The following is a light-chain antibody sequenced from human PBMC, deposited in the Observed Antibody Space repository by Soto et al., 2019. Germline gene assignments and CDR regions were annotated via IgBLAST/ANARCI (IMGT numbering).Light chain of an antibody. Sequence: QSVLTQPASVSGSPGQSITISCTGTSSDVGSYNLVSWYQQHPGKAPKLMIYEVSKRPSGVSNRFSGSKSGNTASLTISGLQAGDEADYYCCSYAGSSTGVFGGGTKLTVL. J-gene: IGLJ2*01. V-gene: IGLV2-23*02. CDR3: CSYAGSSTGV. CDR2: EVS. CDR1: SSDVGSYNL.